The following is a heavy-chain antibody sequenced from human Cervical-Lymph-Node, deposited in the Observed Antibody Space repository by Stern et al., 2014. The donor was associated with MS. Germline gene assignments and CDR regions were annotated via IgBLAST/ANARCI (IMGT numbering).Heavy chain of an antibody. Sequence: VQLLESGAEVKKPWSSVKVSCTVSGGTFSSKAINWVRQAPGQGLEWVGGIIPIFGTPHYAPESQDSVTITADASTSTAYLDKSSLRSEDTAVYYCATVTTVTVGSMDVWGQGTTVTVSS. D-gene: IGHD4-17*01. CDR2: IIPIFGTP. J-gene: IGHJ6*02. CDR1: GGTFSSKA. CDR3: ATVTTVTVGSMDV. V-gene: IGHV1-69*01.